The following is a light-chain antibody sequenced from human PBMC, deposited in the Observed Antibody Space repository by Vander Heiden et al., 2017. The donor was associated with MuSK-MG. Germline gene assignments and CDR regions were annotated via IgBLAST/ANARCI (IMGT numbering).Light chain of an antibody. CDR3: QQYYTSPWT. J-gene: IGKJ1*01. Sequence: IVMTQSPDSLPASLGDGATIDCQTSKSLIYSTNNKNDLVWYQQKPGKPPKLLISGASTRESGVPDRFSGSGSGTDFTLTINSLQAEDGGVYYCQQYYTSPWTFGHGTRVEIK. V-gene: IGKV4-1*01. CDR1: KSLIYSTNNKND. CDR2: GAS.